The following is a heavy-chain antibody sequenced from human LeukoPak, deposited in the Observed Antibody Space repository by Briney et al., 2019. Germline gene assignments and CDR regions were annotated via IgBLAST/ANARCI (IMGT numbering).Heavy chain of an antibody. CDR2: ISWNSGSI. Sequence: GGSLRLSCAASGFTFDDYAMHWVRHAPGKGLEWVSGISWNSGSIGYADSVKGRFTISRDNAKNSLYLQMNSLRAEDTALYCCEGIAAAGRVYWGQGTLVTVSS. CDR3: EGIAAAGRVY. J-gene: IGHJ4*02. CDR1: GFTFDDYA. D-gene: IGHD6-13*01. V-gene: IGHV3-9*01.